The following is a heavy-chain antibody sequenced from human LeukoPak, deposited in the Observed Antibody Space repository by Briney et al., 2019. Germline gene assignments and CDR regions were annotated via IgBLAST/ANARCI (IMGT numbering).Heavy chain of an antibody. Sequence: SETLSLTCAVSGYSISSAYYWGWIRQPPGKGLEWIGSILHSGSTYYNPSLKSRVTISVDTSKNHFSLKLTSVTAADPAVYYCARDRGVRGEMDFWGQGTLVTVSS. D-gene: IGHD3-10*01. V-gene: IGHV4-38-2*02. CDR2: ILHSGST. J-gene: IGHJ4*02. CDR3: ARDRGVRGEMDF. CDR1: GYSISSAYY.